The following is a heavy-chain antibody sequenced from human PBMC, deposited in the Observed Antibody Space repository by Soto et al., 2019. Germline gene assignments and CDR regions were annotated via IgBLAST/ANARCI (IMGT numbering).Heavy chain of an antibody. CDR1: GGSVSSGTHY. CDR3: ARDLLRPPVPPGMDV. CDR2: IYYSGST. D-gene: IGHD3-16*01. Sequence: PSETLFLTCTVSGGSVSSGTHYWSWIRQPPGKGLEWIGYIYYSGSTYYNPSLKSRVTISVDTSKNQFSLKLSSVTAADTAVYYCARDLLRPPVPPGMDVWGQGTTVTVSS. J-gene: IGHJ6*02. V-gene: IGHV4-31*03.